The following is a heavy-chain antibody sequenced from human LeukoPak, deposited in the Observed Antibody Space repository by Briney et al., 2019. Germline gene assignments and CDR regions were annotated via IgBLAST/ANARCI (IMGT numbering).Heavy chain of an antibody. D-gene: IGHD5-18*01. Sequence: SETLSLTCTVSGVSISNYYWSWIRQPPGKGLEWIGYIFDSGSTNYNPSLKSRVTISVDTSKNQFSLKLNSVTAADTAVYYCARHRGYTYGPNWYFDLWGRGTLVTVS. V-gene: IGHV4-59*01. CDR1: GVSISNYY. CDR3: ARHRGYTYGPNWYFDL. CDR2: IFDSGST. J-gene: IGHJ2*01.